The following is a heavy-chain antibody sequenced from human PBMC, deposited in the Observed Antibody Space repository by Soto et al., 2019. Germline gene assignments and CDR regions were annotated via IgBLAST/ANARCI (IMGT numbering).Heavy chain of an antibody. J-gene: IGHJ6*02. CDR3: ARDRFIAVADNYYYGMDV. Sequence: QVQLQESGPGLVKPSETLSLTCTVSGVSISSYYWSWIRQPAGKGLEWIGRIYTSGSTNYNPSLKCRVHMSVDTSKNQFSLKLSSVTAADPAVYYCARDRFIAVADNYYYGMDVWGQGTTVTVSS. V-gene: IGHV4-4*07. CDR2: IYTSGST. CDR1: GVSISSYY. D-gene: IGHD6-19*01.